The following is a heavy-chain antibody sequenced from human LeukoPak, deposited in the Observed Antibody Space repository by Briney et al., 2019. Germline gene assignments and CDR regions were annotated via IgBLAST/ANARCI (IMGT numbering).Heavy chain of an antibody. CDR1: GFTVSGNY. Sequence: GGSLRLSCAASGFTVSGNYMSWVRQAPGKGLEWVSVIYSGGNTYYADSVKGRFTISRDNAKNTLYLQMNSLRAEDTAVYYCARMATGYPNWFDPWGQGTLVTVSS. D-gene: IGHD3-9*01. V-gene: IGHV3-66*01. J-gene: IGHJ5*02. CDR2: IYSGGNT. CDR3: ARMATGYPNWFDP.